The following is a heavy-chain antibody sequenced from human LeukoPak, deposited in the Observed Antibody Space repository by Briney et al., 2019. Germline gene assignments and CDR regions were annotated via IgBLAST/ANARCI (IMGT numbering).Heavy chain of an antibody. V-gene: IGHV4-30-4*08. J-gene: IGHJ4*02. CDR2: IYYSGST. CDR3: ARGNKAMVSG. D-gene: IGHD5-18*01. Sequence: SETLTLTCTVSGGSISSGDYYWSWIRQPPGKGLEWIGYIYYSGSTYYNPSLKSRVTISVDTSKNQFSLKLSSVTAADTAVYYCARGNKAMVSGWGQGTLVTVSS. CDR1: GGSISSGDYY.